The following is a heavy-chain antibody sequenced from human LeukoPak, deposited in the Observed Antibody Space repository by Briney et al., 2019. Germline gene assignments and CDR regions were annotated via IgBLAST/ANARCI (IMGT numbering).Heavy chain of an antibody. J-gene: IGHJ6*03. Sequence: ASVKVSCKAPGYTFTSYGISWVRQAPGQGLEWMGWISAYNGNTNYAQKLQGRVTMTTDTSTSTAYMELRSLRSDDTAVYYCARCGIAAAGDEDYYYYYMDVWGKGTTVTVSS. V-gene: IGHV1-18*01. CDR1: GYTFTSYG. CDR2: ISAYNGNT. D-gene: IGHD6-13*01. CDR3: ARCGIAAAGDEDYYYYYMDV.